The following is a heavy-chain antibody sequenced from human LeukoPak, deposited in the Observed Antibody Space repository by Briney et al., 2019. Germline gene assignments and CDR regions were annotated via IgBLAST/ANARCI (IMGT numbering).Heavy chain of an antibody. J-gene: IGHJ4*02. CDR3: ARRTYYYDSSGYTYYFDY. V-gene: IGHV3-20*04. CDR2: INWNGGST. CDR1: GFTFSSYA. D-gene: IGHD3-22*01. Sequence: GGSPRLSCAASGFTFSSYAMHWVRQAPGKGLEWVSGINWNGGSTGYADSVKGRFTISRDNAKNSLYLQMNSLRAEDTALYYCARRTYYYDSSGYTYYFDYWGQGTLVTVSS.